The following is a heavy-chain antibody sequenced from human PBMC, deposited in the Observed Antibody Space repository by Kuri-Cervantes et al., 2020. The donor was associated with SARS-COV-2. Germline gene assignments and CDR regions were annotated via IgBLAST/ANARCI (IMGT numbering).Heavy chain of an antibody. Sequence: SETLSLTCTVSGGSISSYYWSWIRQPAGKGLGWIGYIYHSGSTYYNPSLKSRVTISVDRSKNQFSLKLSSVTAADTAVYYCARGRPFDYWGQGTLVTVSS. CDR1: GGSISSYY. CDR2: IYHSGST. J-gene: IGHJ4*02. CDR3: ARGRPFDY. V-gene: IGHV4-59*06.